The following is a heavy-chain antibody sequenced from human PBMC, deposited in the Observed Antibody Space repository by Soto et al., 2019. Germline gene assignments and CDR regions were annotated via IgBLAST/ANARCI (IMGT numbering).Heavy chain of an antibody. Sequence: GASVNVTCKASGYTFINYFMHSVRQAPGQRLEWMGWINAGNANTKYSQNFQGRVTISRDTSAGTVYMELRSLRSDDTAVYYCAREDGVILDYWCQGTLVTVS. CDR3: AREDGVILDY. V-gene: IGHV1-3*01. D-gene: IGHD2-21*01. CDR2: INAGNANT. CDR1: GYTFINYF. J-gene: IGHJ4*02.